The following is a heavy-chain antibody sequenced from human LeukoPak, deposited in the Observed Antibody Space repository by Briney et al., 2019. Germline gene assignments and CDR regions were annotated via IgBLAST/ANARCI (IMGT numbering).Heavy chain of an antibody. D-gene: IGHD3-22*01. CDR1: GYTLTELS. Sequence: ASVKVSCKVSGYTLTELSMHWVRPAPGKGLEWMGGFDPEDGETIYAQKFQGRVTMTEDTSTDTAYMELSSLRSEDTAVYYCATDRRYYDSTYAFDIWGQGTMVTVSS. CDR3: ATDRRYYDSTYAFDI. CDR2: FDPEDGET. J-gene: IGHJ3*02. V-gene: IGHV1-24*01.